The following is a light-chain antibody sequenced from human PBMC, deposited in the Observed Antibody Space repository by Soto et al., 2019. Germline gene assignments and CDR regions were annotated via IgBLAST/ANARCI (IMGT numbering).Light chain of an antibody. CDR3: QQYNNYPRT. J-gene: IGKJ1*01. CDR2: KAS. Sequence: DIQMTQSPSTLSASVGDRVTITCRASQSISSWLAWYQQKPGKAPKLLIYKASSLESGVPSRFSGSGSGTEFTLTISSLQPDDFATYYCQQYNNYPRTFGQGTNVEIK. CDR1: QSISSW. V-gene: IGKV1-5*03.